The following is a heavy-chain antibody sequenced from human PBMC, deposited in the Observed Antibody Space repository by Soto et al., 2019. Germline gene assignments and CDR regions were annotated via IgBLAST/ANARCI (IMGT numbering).Heavy chain of an antibody. D-gene: IGHD1-26*01. CDR2: IIPIFGTT. Sequence: VELVQSGSEVKKPGSSVKVSCKTSGGPFTSFDVNWVRQAPGQGLEWMGGIIPIFGTTNYAQKFQGRVTITADMPSTTAYMELGSLRSDDTAVYFSAVGLSGSYYQNGMDVWCLGTTVIVS. V-gene: IGHV1-69*06. CDR3: AVGLSGSYYQNGMDV. CDR1: GGPFTSFD. J-gene: IGHJ6*01.